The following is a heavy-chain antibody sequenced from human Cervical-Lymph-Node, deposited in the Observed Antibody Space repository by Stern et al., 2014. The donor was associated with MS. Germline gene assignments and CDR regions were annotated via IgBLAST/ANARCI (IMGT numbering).Heavy chain of an antibody. J-gene: IGHJ4*02. V-gene: IGHV1-18*01. Sequence: VQLVQSGTEVKKSGASVKVSCKASGYTFNTYGISWVRQVPGPGLEWMGWISPYNGNTKYTQKFRDRVNMTTDTSTSTAYMELRSLRSDDTAVYYCARDPREGGYYTRRLDYWGQGTLITVSS. CDR2: ISPYNGNT. CDR3: ARDPREGGYYTRRLDY. CDR1: GYTFNTYG. D-gene: IGHD1-26*01.